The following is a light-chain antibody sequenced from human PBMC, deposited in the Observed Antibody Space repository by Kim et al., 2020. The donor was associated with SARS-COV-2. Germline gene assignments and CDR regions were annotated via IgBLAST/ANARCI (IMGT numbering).Light chain of an antibody. J-gene: IGLJ3*02. CDR3: QSYDSSNYWV. CDR1: SGNSASDY. V-gene: IGLV6-57*03. CDR2: EDN. Sequence: KPVTISGTRSSGNSASDYVQWYQVRPGSAPTTVIYEDNQRPSGVPDRFSGSIDSSSNSASLTISGLKTEDEADYYCQSYDSSNYWVFGGGTQLTVL.